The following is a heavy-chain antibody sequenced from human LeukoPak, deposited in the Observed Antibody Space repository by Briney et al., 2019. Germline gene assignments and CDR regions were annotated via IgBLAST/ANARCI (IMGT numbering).Heavy chain of an antibody. D-gene: IGHD4-17*01. CDR1: GYTFTSYF. Sequence: ASVKVSCKASGYTFTSYFMHWVRQAPGQGLDWIGIINPSGGSTSYAQKFQGRVTMTRDTSTSTVYMELSSLKSEDTAVYYGARVSADYGDYDYWGQGTLVTVSS. CDR2: INPSGGST. J-gene: IGHJ4*02. V-gene: IGHV1-46*01. CDR3: ARVSADYGDYDY.